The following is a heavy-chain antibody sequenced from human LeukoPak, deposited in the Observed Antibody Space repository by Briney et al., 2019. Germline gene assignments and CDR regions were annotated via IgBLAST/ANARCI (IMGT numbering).Heavy chain of an antibody. CDR3: ARKRIAGAGTRRYSFDP. D-gene: IGHD6-19*01. Sequence: GGSLRLSCAATGFTVSSNYMSWVRQAPGKGLEWVSVIYSGGTTYYADSVKGRFTISRHESKNTLYLQMNSLRAEDTAGYYCARKRIAGAGTRRYSFDPGGREP. CDR2: IYSGGTT. J-gene: IGHJ5*02. V-gene: IGHV3-53*01. CDR1: GFTVSSNY.